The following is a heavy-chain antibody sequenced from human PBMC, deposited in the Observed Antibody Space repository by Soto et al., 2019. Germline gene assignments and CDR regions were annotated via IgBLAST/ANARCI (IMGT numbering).Heavy chain of an antibody. CDR3: AKFDWNDVFFASFDY. CDR1: GFTFSSYA. Sequence: EVQLLESGGGLVQPGGSLRLSCAASGFTFSSYAMSWVRQAPGKGLEWVSAISGSGGSTYDADSVKGRFTISRDNSKNTLYLQMNSLRAEDTAVYYCAKFDWNDVFFASFDYWGQGTLVTVSS. V-gene: IGHV3-23*01. CDR2: ISGSGGST. D-gene: IGHD1-1*01. J-gene: IGHJ4*02.